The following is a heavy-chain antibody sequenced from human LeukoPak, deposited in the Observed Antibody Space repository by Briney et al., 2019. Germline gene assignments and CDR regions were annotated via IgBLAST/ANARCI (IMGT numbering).Heavy chain of an antibody. CDR2: IYHSGST. J-gene: IGHJ6*03. Sequence: SETLSLTCAVYGGSFSGYDWSWIRQPPGKGLEWIGEIYHSGSTNYNPSLKSRVTISVDTSKNQFSLKLSSVTAADTAVYYCARGLEYSSSSRYYYYMDVWGKGTTVTVSS. D-gene: IGHD6-6*01. CDR3: ARGLEYSSSSRYYYYMDV. V-gene: IGHV4-34*01. CDR1: GGSFSGYD.